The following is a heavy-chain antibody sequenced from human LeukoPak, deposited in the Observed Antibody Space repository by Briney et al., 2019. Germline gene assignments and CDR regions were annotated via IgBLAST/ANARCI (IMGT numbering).Heavy chain of an antibody. J-gene: IGHJ6*03. CDR3: ARGRPSDFWSGYYRPLGYYYYMDV. CDR2: INHSGST. V-gene: IGHV4-34*01. Sequence: PSETLSLTCAVYGGSFSGYYWSWIRQPPGKGLEWIGEINHSGSTNYNPSLKSRVTISVDTSKNQFSLKLSSVTAADTAVYYCARGRPSDFWSGYYRPLGYYYYMDVWGKGTTVTVSS. CDR1: GGSFSGYY. D-gene: IGHD3-3*01.